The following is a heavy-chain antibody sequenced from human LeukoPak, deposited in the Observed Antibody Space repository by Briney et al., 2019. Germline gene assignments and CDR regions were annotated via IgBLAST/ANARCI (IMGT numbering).Heavy chain of an antibody. CDR3: AKGPLRGTAAAIDY. CDR1: GFTFNNYG. V-gene: IGHV3-30*18. D-gene: IGHD2-2*01. CDR2: ISYDGRNI. Sequence: SGKSLRLSCAASGFTFNNYGMHWVRQAPGKGLEWVVVISYDGRNIHYPDSVKGRFTISRDISTDTLWLQMDSLRTEDTAVYYCAKGPLRGTAAAIDYWGQGTLVTVFS. J-gene: IGHJ4*02.